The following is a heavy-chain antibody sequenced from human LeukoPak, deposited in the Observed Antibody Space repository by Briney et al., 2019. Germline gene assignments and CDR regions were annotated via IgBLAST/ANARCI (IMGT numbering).Heavy chain of an antibody. CDR3: GREVPGGTTSLDC. V-gene: IGHV3-7*04. CDR2: IKEDGSDK. J-gene: IGHJ4*02. Sequence: GGSLRLSCAASGFTFSSYAMSWIRQAPGKGLEWVANIKEDGSDKNYVDSVRGRFTISRDNAKNALYLQMNSLRAEDTAVYYCGREVPGGTTSLDCWGQGTVVTVSP. CDR1: GFTFSSYA. D-gene: IGHD1-7*01.